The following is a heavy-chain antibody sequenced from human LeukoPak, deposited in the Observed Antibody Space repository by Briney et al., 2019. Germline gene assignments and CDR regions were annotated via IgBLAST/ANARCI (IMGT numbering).Heavy chain of an antibody. CDR2: IRYDGSNK. V-gene: IGHV3-30*02. J-gene: IGHJ4*02. CDR1: GFTFSSYG. D-gene: IGHD3-3*01. Sequence: GGSLRLSCAASGFTFSSYGMLWVRQAPGKGLEWVAFIRYDGSNKYYADSVKGRFTISRDNSKNTLYLQMNSLRAEDTAVYYCAKVYDFWSGYFDYWGQGTLVTVSS. CDR3: AKVYDFWSGYFDY.